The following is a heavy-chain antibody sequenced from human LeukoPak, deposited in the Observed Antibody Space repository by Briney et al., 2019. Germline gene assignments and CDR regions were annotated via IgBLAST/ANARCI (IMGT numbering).Heavy chain of an antibody. V-gene: IGHV4-34*01. CDR1: GGSFSGYY. Sequence: SETLSLTCAVYGGSFSGYYWSWIRQPPGKGLEWIGEINHSGSTNYNPSLKSRVTISVDTSKNQFSLKLSSVTAADTAVYYCASADYGGSLIDYWGQGTLVTVSS. J-gene: IGHJ4*02. D-gene: IGHD4-23*01. CDR3: ASADYGGSLIDY. CDR2: INHSGST.